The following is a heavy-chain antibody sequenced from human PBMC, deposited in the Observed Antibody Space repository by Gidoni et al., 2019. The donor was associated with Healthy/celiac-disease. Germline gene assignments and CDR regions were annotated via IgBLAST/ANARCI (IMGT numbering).Heavy chain of an antibody. J-gene: IGHJ4*02. CDR1: GLTFSSYG. D-gene: IGHD1-26*01. CDR3: ARLGELLLTLDY. CDR2: IWYDGSNN. V-gene: IGHV3-33*01. Sequence: QVQLVESGGGVGQQGRSRRLSGAASGLTFSSYGMHWVRQAPGKGLEWVAVIWYDGSNNSYAASVKGRFTFSRDNSTNTLYLQMTFLRAEATAVYYCARLGELLLTLDYWGQGTLVTFSS.